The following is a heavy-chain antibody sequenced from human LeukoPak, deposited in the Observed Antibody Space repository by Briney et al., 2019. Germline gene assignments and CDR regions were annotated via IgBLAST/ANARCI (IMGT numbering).Heavy chain of an antibody. Sequence: SETLSLTCTVSGGSISSSSYSWGWIRQPPGKGLEWIGSIYYSGSTYYNPSLKSRVTISVDTSKNQFSLKLSSVTAADTAVYYCARQTLMVRGRPMVDYWGQGTLVTVSS. J-gene: IGHJ4*02. D-gene: IGHD3-10*01. V-gene: IGHV4-39*01. CDR3: ARQTLMVRGRPMVDY. CDR2: IYYSGST. CDR1: GGSISSSSYS.